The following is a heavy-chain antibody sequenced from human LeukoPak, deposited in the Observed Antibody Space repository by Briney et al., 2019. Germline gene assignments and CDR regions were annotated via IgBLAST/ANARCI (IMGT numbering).Heavy chain of an antibody. CDR1: GFTFSSYA. CDR3: AKVRGYSSGWYYFDY. Sequence: GGSLRLSCAASGFTFSSYAMSWVRQAPGKGLEWVSAISGSGGSTYYVDSVKGRFTISRDNSKNTLYLQMNSLRAEDTAVYYCAKVRGYSSGWYYFDYWGQGTLVTVSS. CDR2: ISGSGGST. J-gene: IGHJ4*02. V-gene: IGHV3-23*01. D-gene: IGHD6-19*01.